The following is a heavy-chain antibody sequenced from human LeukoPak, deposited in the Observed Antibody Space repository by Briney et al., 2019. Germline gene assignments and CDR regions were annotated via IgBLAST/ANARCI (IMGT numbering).Heavy chain of an antibody. CDR1: GFTFNIYA. J-gene: IGHJ4*02. V-gene: IGHV3-64*01. Sequence: GGSLRLSCAASGFTFNIYAMHWVRQAPGKGLEYVSAISSDGGSTYYANSVKGRFTISRDNSKNTLYLQMGSLRAEDMAVYYCARVTLYSGAFYYDNWGQGALVTVSS. D-gene: IGHD3-22*01. CDR2: ISSDGGST. CDR3: ARVTLYSGAFYYDN.